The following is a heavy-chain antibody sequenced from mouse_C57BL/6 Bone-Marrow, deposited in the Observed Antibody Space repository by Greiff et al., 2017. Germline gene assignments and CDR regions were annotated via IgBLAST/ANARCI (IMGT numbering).Heavy chain of an antibody. CDR2: INPNNGGT. J-gene: IGHJ4*01. CDR3: ARGWKSMDY. CDR1: GYTFTDYY. D-gene: IGHD1-1*02. Sequence: EVQLQQSGPELVKPGASVKISCKASGYTFTDYYMNWVKQSHGKGLEWIGDINPNNGGTSYNQKFKGKATMTVDKSSNTAYMELRSLTSEDSAVYYCARGWKSMDYGGQGTSVTVSS. V-gene: IGHV1-26*01.